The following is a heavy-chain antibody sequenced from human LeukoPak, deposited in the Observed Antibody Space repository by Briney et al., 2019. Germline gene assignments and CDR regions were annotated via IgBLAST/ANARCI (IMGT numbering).Heavy chain of an antibody. V-gene: IGHV3-23*01. Sequence: GRSLRLSCAASGFTFSSYAMSWVRQAPGKGLEWVSVISNNGGSAYNADSVKGRFTISRDNLKNTLYLQMNSLRAEDTAVYYCAKDILTGYHYFDYWGQGILVTVSS. D-gene: IGHD3-9*01. CDR3: AKDILTGYHYFDY. CDR2: ISNNGGSA. J-gene: IGHJ4*02. CDR1: GFTFSSYA.